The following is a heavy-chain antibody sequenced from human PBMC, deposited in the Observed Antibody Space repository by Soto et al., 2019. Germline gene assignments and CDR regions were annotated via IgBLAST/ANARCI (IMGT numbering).Heavy chain of an antibody. CDR3: ASVVVTAIRDPDY. V-gene: IGHV4-39*01. D-gene: IGHD2-21*02. Sequence: SETLSLTCTVSGGSISSSSYYWGWIRQPPGKGLEWIGSIYYSGSTYYNPSLKSRVTISVDTAKNQFSVKLSSVTAADTAVYYCASVVVTAIRDPDYWGQGTLVTVSS. CDR2: IYYSGST. CDR1: GGSISSSSYY. J-gene: IGHJ4*02.